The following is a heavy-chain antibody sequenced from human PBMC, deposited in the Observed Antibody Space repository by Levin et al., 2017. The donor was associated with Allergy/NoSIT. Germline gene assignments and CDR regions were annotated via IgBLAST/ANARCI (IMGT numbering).Heavy chain of an antibody. J-gene: IGHJ4*02. CDR2: VGTRNGDR. Sequence: LGESLKISCKASGFNFINFGCNWVRQAPGQGLEWMGWVGTRNGDRRYAQKFQDRVTMTTDTSTGTAYLQVRSLRPDDTAVYFCARLWRGGDYWGQGTLVTVSS. CDR1: GFNFINFG. V-gene: IGHV1-18*01. D-gene: IGHD2-21*01. CDR3: ARLWRGGDY.